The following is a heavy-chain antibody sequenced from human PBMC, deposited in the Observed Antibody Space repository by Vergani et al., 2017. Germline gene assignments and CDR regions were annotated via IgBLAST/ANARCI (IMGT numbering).Heavy chain of an antibody. V-gene: IGHV1-69*01. CDR1: GGTFSSYA. CDR2: IIPIFGTA. CDR3: ARDLGGWERRYYYYGMDG. D-gene: IGHD6-19*01. J-gene: IGHJ6*04. Sequence: QVQLVQSGAEVKKPGSSVKVSCKASGGTFSSYAISWVRQAPGQGLEWMGGIIPIFGTANYAQKFQGRVTITADESTSTAYMELSSLRSEDTAVYYCARDLGGWERRYYYYGMDGWGEGTTVTVSS.